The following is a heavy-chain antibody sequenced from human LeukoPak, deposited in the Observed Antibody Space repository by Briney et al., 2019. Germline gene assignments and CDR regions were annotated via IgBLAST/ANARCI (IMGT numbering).Heavy chain of an antibody. Sequence: QPGGSLRLSCAVSGFTFSSYAMSWVRQAPGKGLEWVSAISGSGGSTYYADSVKGRFTISRDNSKNTLYLQMNSLRAEDTAVYYCAKRQGPMIVVVRALWTFDYWGQGTLVTVSS. CDR2: ISGSGGST. V-gene: IGHV3-23*01. D-gene: IGHD3-22*01. J-gene: IGHJ4*02. CDR1: GFTFSSYA. CDR3: AKRQGPMIVVVRALWTFDY.